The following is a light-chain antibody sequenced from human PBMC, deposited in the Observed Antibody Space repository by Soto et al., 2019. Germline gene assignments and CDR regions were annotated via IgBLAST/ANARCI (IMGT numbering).Light chain of an antibody. CDR3: AAWDDSLNVVV. CDR2: NNN. V-gene: IGLV1-44*01. J-gene: IGLJ2*01. CDR1: SSNIGSNT. Sequence: QSVLTQPPSASGTPGQRVTISCSGSSSNIGSNTVNWYQQLPGTAPKLLIYNNNQRPSGVPDRFSGSKSGTSASLAISGLQSEDEADYYCAAWDDSLNVVVFGGGNKVTVL.